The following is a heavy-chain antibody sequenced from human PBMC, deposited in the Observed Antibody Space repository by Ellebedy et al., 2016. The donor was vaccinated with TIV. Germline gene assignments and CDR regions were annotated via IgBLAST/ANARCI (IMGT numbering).Heavy chain of an antibody. CDR3: ARKTDTGTSGDY. Sequence: GESLKISCAASGFTVGNNFMGWVRQAPGKGLEWVSLIYSGGSTDYADSVKGRFTISRDSSKNTLYLQMNSLRAEDTAMYDCARKTDTGTSGDYWGQGTPVTVSS. D-gene: IGHD1-1*01. V-gene: IGHV3-53*01. J-gene: IGHJ4*02. CDR2: IYSGGST. CDR1: GFTVGNNF.